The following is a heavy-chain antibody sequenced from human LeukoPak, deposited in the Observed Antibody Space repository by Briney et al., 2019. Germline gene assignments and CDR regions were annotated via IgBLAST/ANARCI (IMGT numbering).Heavy chain of an antibody. Sequence: GGSLRLSCAASGFTFDDYAMHWVRQAPGKGLEWVSGISWNSGSVGYADSVKGRFTISRDNAKNSLYLQMNSLRAEDTALYYCAKDDNYDFWSGYYNSALDYWGQGTLVTVSS. CDR1: GFTFDDYA. J-gene: IGHJ4*02. V-gene: IGHV3-9*01. D-gene: IGHD3-3*01. CDR2: ISWNSGSV. CDR3: AKDDNYDFWSGYYNSALDY.